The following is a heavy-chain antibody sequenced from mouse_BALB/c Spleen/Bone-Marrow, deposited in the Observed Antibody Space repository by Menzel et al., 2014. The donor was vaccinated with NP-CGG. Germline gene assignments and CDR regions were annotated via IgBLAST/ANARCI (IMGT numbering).Heavy chain of an antibody. CDR3: ESGGGNGDF. Sequence: QVQLQQSGAELVMPGASVKMSCKASGHTFTDHWMHWVKQRPGQGLGWIGAIDISDSYTTYNQKFKGKATLTVDESSSTACMQASRLTSEDCAVYYCESGGGNGDFWGEGTTLTVSS. CDR1: GHTFTDHW. CDR2: IDISDSYT. J-gene: IGHJ2*01. V-gene: IGHV1-69*01. D-gene: IGHD1-2*01.